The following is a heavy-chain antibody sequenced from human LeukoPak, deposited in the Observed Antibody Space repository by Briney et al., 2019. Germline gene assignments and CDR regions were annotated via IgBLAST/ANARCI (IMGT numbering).Heavy chain of an antibody. J-gene: IGHJ3*02. CDR3: ASLGVVPGAIPDAFDI. D-gene: IGHD2-2*02. CDR2: IYHGGST. V-gene: IGHV4-38-2*01. CDR1: GYSISGGYY. Sequence: PSETLSLTCAVSGYSISGGYYWGWIRQPPGKGLEWIGSIYHGGSTFYNPSLKNRLTISADTSKNQFSLKLSSVTAADTAVYYCASLGVVPGAIPDAFDIWGQGTMVIVSS.